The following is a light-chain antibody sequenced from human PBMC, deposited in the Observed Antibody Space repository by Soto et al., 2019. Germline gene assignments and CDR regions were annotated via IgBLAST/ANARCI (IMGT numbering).Light chain of an antibody. Sequence: QTVVNLEPSLTVSPGGTVTLPCASITGSVSSGYYANWFQQRPGQAPRSLIFDTYNRHSWTPARFSGSLFGGKATLTLTGVQHEDEAKYYCLLYYDGPRVFGRGTKLHVL. J-gene: IGLJ3*02. CDR2: DTY. CDR1: TGSVSSGYY. V-gene: IGLV7-43*01. CDR3: LLYYDGPRV.